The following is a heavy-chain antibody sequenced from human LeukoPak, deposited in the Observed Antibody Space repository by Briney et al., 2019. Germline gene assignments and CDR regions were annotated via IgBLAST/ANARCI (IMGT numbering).Heavy chain of an antibody. J-gene: IGHJ4*02. D-gene: IGHD3-10*01. CDR3: ARAVRGVTFSVDY. Sequence: SETLSLTCTVSGGSISSYYGSWIRQPPGKGLEWIGYIYYSGSTNYNPSLKSRVTISVDTSKNQFSLKLSSVTAADTAVYYCARAVRGVTFSVDYWGQGTLVTVSS. CDR2: IYYSGST. CDR1: GGSISSYY. V-gene: IGHV4-59*01.